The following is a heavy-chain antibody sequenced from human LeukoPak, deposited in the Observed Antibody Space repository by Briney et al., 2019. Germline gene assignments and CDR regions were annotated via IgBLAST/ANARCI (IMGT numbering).Heavy chain of an antibody. CDR1: GGSISSYY. CDR3: AKVGPRSNNNWYGVDY. Sequence: SETLSLTCTVSGGSISSYYWSWLRQPPGKGLEWIGYIYYSGSTNYNPSLKSRVTISVDTSKNQFSLKLSSVTAADTAMYYCAKVGPRSNNNWYGVDYWGQGARVTVSS. V-gene: IGHV4-59*12. D-gene: IGHD4-17*01. CDR2: IYYSGST. J-gene: IGHJ4*02.